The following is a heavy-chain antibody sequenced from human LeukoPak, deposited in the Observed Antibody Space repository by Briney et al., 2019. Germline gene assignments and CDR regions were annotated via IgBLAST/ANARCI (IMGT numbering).Heavy chain of an antibody. CDR3: ARELFDGIAVAGNDY. Sequence: GGSLRLSCAASRFTFSSYTMHWVRQAPGKGLEWVAIISYDGSSKYYADSVKGRFTLSRDNSKNMLYLQMNSLRADDTAVYYCARELFDGIAVAGNDYWGQGTLVTVSS. V-gene: IGHV3-30*04. J-gene: IGHJ4*02. CDR1: RFTFSSYT. CDR2: ISYDGSSK. D-gene: IGHD6-19*01.